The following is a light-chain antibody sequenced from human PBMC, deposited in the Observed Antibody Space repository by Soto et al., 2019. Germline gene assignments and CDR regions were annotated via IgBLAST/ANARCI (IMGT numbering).Light chain of an antibody. CDR2: GAS. CDR1: QSVSSSF. V-gene: IGKV3-20*01. J-gene: IGKJ2*01. CDR3: QQYGSSPT. Sequence: EIVLTQSPGTLSLFPGERATLSCRASQSVSSSFLAWYQQKPGQAPRLLISGASSRATGVPDRFSGSGSGTDFSLTISRLEPEDFAAYYCQQYGSSPTFGQGTKLEIK.